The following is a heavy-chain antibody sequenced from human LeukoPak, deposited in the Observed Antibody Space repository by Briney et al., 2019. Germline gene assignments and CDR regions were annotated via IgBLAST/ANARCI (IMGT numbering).Heavy chain of an antibody. CDR3: ASSSTSWFDH. Sequence: SETLSLTCTISGGSISSGDYYWSWIRQPPGKGLEWIGYIYYSGSTYYNPSLKSRVTISVDTSKNQFSLKLSSVTAADTAVYYCASSSTSWFDHWGQGTLVTVSS. CDR1: GGSISSGDYY. V-gene: IGHV4-30-4*01. D-gene: IGHD2-2*01. CDR2: IYYSGST. J-gene: IGHJ5*02.